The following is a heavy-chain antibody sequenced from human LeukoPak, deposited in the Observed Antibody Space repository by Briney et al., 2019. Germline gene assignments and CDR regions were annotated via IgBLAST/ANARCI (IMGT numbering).Heavy chain of an antibody. D-gene: IGHD3-22*01. Sequence: PSETLSLTCTVSGGSINSGGYYWGWIRHPPRNGLEWIGSLYYSGSTYFNPSLKSRVTLSIDTSKNQFSLKLTSVTAADTAVYYCARANYDEADVFEIWGQGTMVTVSS. V-gene: IGHV4-39*07. CDR3: ARANYDEADVFEI. CDR1: GGSINSGGYY. CDR2: LYYSGST. J-gene: IGHJ3*02.